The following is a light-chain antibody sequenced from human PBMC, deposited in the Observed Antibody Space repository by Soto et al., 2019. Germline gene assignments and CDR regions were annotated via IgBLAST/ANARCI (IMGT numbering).Light chain of an antibody. V-gene: IGLV1-47*01. J-gene: IGLJ7*01. CDR1: SSNIGKNY. CDR3: AAWDDSGPYDV. Sequence: QSVLTQPPSVSGTPGQRVTISCSGSSSNIGKNYVYWYQQVPGTAPKLLIYKDNQRPSGVPDRFSVSKSGTSASLAISGLRSEDEADYYCAAWDDSGPYDVFGGGTQLTVL. CDR2: KDN.